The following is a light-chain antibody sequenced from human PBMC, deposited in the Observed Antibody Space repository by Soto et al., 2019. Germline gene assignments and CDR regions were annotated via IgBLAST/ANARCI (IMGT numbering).Light chain of an antibody. CDR2: SNG. J-gene: IGLJ3*02. Sequence: QLVLTQPPSASGTPGQRVTISCSGSSSNIGSSYVHWYQQLPGTAPKLLIYSNGLRPSGVPGRFSGSKSGTSASLAISGLRSEDEADYYCAAWDESLSGWVFGGGTKLTVL. CDR1: SSNIGSSY. V-gene: IGLV1-47*02. CDR3: AAWDESLSGWV.